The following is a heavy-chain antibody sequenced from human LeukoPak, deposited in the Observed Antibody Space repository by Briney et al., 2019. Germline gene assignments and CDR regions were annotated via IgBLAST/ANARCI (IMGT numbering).Heavy chain of an antibody. CDR3: ARGGAAALGTARNWFDP. D-gene: IGHD6-13*01. CDR2: INHSGST. Sequence: PSETLSLTWAVYGGSFSGYYWSWIRQPPEKGLEWIGEINHSGSTNYNPSLKSRVTISVDTSKNQFSLKLSSVTAADTAVYYCARGGAAALGTARNWFDPWGQGTLVTVSS. CDR1: GGSFSGYY. V-gene: IGHV4-34*01. J-gene: IGHJ5*02.